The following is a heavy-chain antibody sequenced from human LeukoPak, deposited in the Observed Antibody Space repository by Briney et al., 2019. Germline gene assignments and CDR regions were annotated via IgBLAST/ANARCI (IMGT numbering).Heavy chain of an antibody. V-gene: IGHV3-23*01. D-gene: IGHD2-2*01. CDR3: VKGYCGSISCYGDY. CDR2: ISGNGGST. CDR1: GLTFSSYA. Sequence: SGGSLRLSCAASGLTFSSYAMSWVRQAPGKGLEWVSGISGNGGSTYYADSVKGRFTISRDNSKNTLYLQMSSLRAEDTAVYYCVKGYCGSISCYGDYWGQGTLVTVSS. J-gene: IGHJ4*02.